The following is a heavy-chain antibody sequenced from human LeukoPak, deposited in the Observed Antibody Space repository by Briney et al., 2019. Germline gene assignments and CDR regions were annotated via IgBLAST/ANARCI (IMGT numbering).Heavy chain of an antibody. J-gene: IGHJ3*02. Sequence: GGSLRLSCAASGFTFSSYAMSWVRQAPGKGLEWVSAISGSGGSTYYADSVKGRFTISRDNSKNTLYLQMNSLRAEDTAVYYCARRNRERGYYYDSSGYYDAFDIWGQGTMVTVSS. V-gene: IGHV3-23*01. CDR2: ISGSGGST. CDR1: GFTFSSYA. CDR3: ARRNRERGYYYDSSGYYDAFDI. D-gene: IGHD3-22*01.